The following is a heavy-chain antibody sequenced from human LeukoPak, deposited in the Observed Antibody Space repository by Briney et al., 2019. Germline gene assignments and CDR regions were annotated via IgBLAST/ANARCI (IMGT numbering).Heavy chain of an antibody. CDR3: ASSDHDFWSGYDAFDI. CDR1: GFTFSSYA. Sequence: GGSLRLSCAASGFTFSSYAMSWVRQAPGKGLEWVAVIWYDGSNKYYADSVKGRFTISRDNSKNTLYLQMNSLRAEDTAVYYCASSDHDFWSGYDAFDIWGQGTMVTVSS. J-gene: IGHJ3*02. CDR2: IWYDGSNK. V-gene: IGHV3-33*08. D-gene: IGHD3-3*01.